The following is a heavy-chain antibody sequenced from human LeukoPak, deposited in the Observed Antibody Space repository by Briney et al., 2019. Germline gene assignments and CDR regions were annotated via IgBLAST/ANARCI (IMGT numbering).Heavy chain of an antibody. CDR2: ISSSGTTI. CDR3: ARVGYSDFWSGYYWDY. Sequence: PGGSLRLSCAASGFIFSDCYMSWIRQAPGKGLEWVSYISSSGTTIYYADSVQGRFIISRDNARNSLYLQMNSLRAEDTAVYYCARVGYSDFWSGYYWDYWGQGTLATVSS. D-gene: IGHD3-3*01. V-gene: IGHV3-11*04. J-gene: IGHJ4*02. CDR1: GFIFSDCY.